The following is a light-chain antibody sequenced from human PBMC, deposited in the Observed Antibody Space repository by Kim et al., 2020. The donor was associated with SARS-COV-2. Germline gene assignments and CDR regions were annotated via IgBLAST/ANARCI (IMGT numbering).Light chain of an antibody. Sequence: RATRNCKSSQTVLCNSNNKNYLAWYQQKPGQAPKLLIYWASIRESGVSDRFSGSGSETDFTLTISSLQAEDVAVYYCQQYYSTPPSFGQGTKLEI. CDR3: QQYYSTPPS. J-gene: IGKJ2*03. V-gene: IGKV4-1*01. CDR2: WAS. CDR1: QTVLCNSNNKNY.